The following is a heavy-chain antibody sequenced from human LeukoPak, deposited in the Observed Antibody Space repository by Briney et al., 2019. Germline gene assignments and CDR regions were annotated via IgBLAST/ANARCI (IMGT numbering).Heavy chain of an antibody. Sequence: PSETLSLTCTVSGGSISSYYWSWIRQPAGKGLEWIGRIYTSGSTNYNPSLKSRVTMSVDTSKNQFSLKLSSVTAADTAVYYCARGRPYSSGWYRRDAFDIWGQGTMVTVSS. J-gene: IGHJ3*02. CDR2: IYTSGST. CDR1: GGSISSYY. CDR3: ARGRPYSSGWYRRDAFDI. D-gene: IGHD6-19*01. V-gene: IGHV4-4*07.